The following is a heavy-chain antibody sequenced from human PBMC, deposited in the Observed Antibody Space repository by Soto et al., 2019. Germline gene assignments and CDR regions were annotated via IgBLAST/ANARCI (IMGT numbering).Heavy chain of an antibody. Sequence: QVQLVQSGAEVKKPGSSVKVSCKASGGTFSSYTISWVRQAPGQGLEWMGRIIPILGIANYAQKFQGRVTITADKSTSNAHMELSSLRSEDTAVYYCARAWYSSSLYGWGYSYYGMDVWGQGPTVTVSS. J-gene: IGHJ6*02. V-gene: IGHV1-69*02. D-gene: IGHD6-13*01. CDR1: GGTFSSYT. CDR3: ARAWYSSSLYGWGYSYYGMDV. CDR2: IIPILGIA.